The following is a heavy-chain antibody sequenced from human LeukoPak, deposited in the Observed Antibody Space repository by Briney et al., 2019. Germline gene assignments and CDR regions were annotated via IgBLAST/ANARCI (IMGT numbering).Heavy chain of an antibody. D-gene: IGHD2/OR15-2a*01. CDR3: ARRRIDYYYGMDV. J-gene: IGHJ6*02. V-gene: IGHV3-21*01. CDR2: ISSSSSYI. CDR1: GFTFSSYS. Sequence: GGSLRLSCAASGFTFSSYSMNWVRQAPWKGLEWVSSISSSSSYIYYADSVKGRFTISRDNAKNSLYLQMNSLRAEDTAVYYCARRRIDYYYGMDVWGQGTTVTVSS.